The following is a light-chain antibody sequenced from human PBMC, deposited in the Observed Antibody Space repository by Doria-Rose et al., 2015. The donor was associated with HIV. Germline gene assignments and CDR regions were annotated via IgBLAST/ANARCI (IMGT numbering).Light chain of an antibody. Sequence: DIQMTQSPSSLSASVGDRVTITCRASQGISNFLAWYQQKPGRVPKLLIYAASTLQSGVPSRFSGSGSGTDFSLTISTLQPEDVAIYYCQNYNSAPLTFGGASKVEIK. CDR2: AAS. CDR3: QNYNSAPLT. V-gene: IGKV1-27*01. J-gene: IGKJ4*01. CDR1: QGISNF.